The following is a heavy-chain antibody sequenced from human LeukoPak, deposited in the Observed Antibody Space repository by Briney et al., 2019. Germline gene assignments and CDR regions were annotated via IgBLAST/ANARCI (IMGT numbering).Heavy chain of an antibody. CDR2: IYSRGST. J-gene: IGHJ5*02. CDR1: GFTVSSNY. V-gene: IGHV3-66*01. D-gene: IGHD2-2*01. CDR3: ARTPLGYCSSTSCYGFDP. Sequence: GGSLRLSCAASGFTVSSNYMSWVRQAPGKGLEWVSVIYSRGSTYYADSVKGRFTISRDNSKNTLYLQMNSLRAEDTAVYYCARTPLGYCSSTSCYGFDPWGQGTLVTVSS.